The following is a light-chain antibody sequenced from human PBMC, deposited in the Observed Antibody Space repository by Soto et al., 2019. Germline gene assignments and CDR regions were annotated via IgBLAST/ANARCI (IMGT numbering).Light chain of an antibody. V-gene: IGKV3-15*01. CDR3: QQYNSWPQT. CDR2: GTS. CDR1: QSIYSN. Sequence: TQSPATLSVSPGERATLSYRASQSIYSNLAWYYQRPGQSPRLLIYGTSTRATGIPARFSGSGSGTEFTLTISSLQAEDFAVYYCQQYNSWPQTFGQGTKVEIK. J-gene: IGKJ1*01.